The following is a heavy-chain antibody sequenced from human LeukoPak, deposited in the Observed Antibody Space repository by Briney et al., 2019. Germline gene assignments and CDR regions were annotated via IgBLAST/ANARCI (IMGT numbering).Heavy chain of an antibody. J-gene: IGHJ6*03. D-gene: IGHD3-10*01. CDR2: IYYSGST. V-gene: IGHV4-61*01. CDR3: ARGYHYGSGSSPRAYYMDV. CDR1: GGSISSGSYY. Sequence: SETLSLTCTVSGGSISSGSYYWSWIRQPPGKGLEWIGYIYYSGSTNYNPSLKSRVTISVDTSKNQFSLKLSSVTAADTAVYYCARGYHYGSGSSPRAYYMDVWGKGTTVTVSS.